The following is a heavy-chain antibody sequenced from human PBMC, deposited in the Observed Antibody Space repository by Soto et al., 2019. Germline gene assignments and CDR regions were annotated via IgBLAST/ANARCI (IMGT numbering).Heavy chain of an antibody. CDR2: VYYSGST. CDR1: GGSISSYY. CDR3: ATNYYGSGSSYYYGMDV. D-gene: IGHD3-10*01. J-gene: IGHJ6*02. Sequence: QVHLQESGPGLVKPSETLSLTCTVSGGSISSYYWSWIRQPPGKGLEWIGYVYYSGSTNYNPSLKSRVTISVDTSKNQFSLKLSSVTAADTAVYYCATNYYGSGSSYYYGMDVWGQGTTVTVSS. V-gene: IGHV4-59*01.